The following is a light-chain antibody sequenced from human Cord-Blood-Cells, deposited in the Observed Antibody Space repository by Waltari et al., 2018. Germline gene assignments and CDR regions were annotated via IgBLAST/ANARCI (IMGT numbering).Light chain of an antibody. V-gene: IGLV2-14*01. J-gene: IGLJ1*01. Sequence: QSALTQPPSVSGSPGQSITISCPGTRSDAGGSNYLSWYQQHPGKAPKLMIYEVSNRPSGVSNRFSGSKSGNTASLTISGLQAEDEADYYCSSYTSSSTPYVFGTGTKVTVL. CDR2: EVS. CDR3: SSYTSSSTPYV. CDR1: RSDAGGSNY.